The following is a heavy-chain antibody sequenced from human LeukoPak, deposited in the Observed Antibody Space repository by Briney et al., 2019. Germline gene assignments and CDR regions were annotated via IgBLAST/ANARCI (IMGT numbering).Heavy chain of an antibody. D-gene: IGHD4-23*01. J-gene: IGHJ4*02. V-gene: IGHV1-18*01. CDR2: ISAYNGDT. CDR3: ARTRPTVEGWGFDY. Sequence: ALVKVSCKASGYTFTSYGITWVRQAPGQGLEWMGWISAYNGDTKYAQKLQGRVTLTTDTSTSTAYMELRSLRSDDTAVYYCARTRPTVEGWGFDYWGQGTLVTVSS. CDR1: GYTFTSYG.